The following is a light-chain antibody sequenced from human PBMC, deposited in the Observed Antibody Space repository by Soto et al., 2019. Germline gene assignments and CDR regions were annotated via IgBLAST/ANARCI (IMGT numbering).Light chain of an antibody. Sequence: QLVLTHSPYASASLGASVRLTCTLSSGHSSYAIAWHQQQPEKGPRYVMKLNRDGSHSKGDGIPDRLSGSSSGAERYLTISSLQSEDEADYYCQIWGTGTYVVFGGGTKLTVL. CDR1: SGHSSYA. CDR3: QIWGTGTYVV. J-gene: IGLJ2*01. CDR2: LNRDGSH. V-gene: IGLV4-69*01.